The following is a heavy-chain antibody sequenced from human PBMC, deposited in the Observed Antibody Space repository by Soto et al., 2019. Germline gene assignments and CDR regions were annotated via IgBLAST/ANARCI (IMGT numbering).Heavy chain of an antibody. CDR2: TYYRSKWYN. Sequence: SQTLSLTCAISGHSVSIISAAWNWIRQSPSRGLEWLGRTYYRSKWYNEYEVSVRSRIAINPDTSRNQFSLQLDSVTPEDTAVYYCARTSGYFGSWGQGSMGAVSS. D-gene: IGHD6-19*01. J-gene: IGHJ4*02. CDR1: GHSVSIISAA. CDR3: ARTSGYFGS. V-gene: IGHV6-1*01.